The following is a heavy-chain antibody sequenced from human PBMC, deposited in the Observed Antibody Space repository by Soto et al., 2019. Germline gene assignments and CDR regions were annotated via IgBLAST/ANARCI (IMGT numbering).Heavy chain of an antibody. CDR3: ARQLYTVVTPQDY. V-gene: IGHV3-48*02. D-gene: IGHD2-21*02. CDR2: IDGSGTAM. J-gene: IGHJ4*02. CDR1: GFTFSNFR. Sequence: GGSLRLSCAASGFTFSNFRMNWIRQAPGKGLEWVSHIDGSGTAMSYVDSVKVRFIISRDNAKNSLYLEMTSLIDEDTAVYYCARQLYTVVTPQDYWGRGTLVTVSS.